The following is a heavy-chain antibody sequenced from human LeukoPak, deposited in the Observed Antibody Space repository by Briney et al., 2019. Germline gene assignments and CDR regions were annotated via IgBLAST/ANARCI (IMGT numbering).Heavy chain of an antibody. V-gene: IGHV3-23*01. D-gene: IGHD2-2*01. CDR2: ISGSGGST. Sequence: PGGSLRLSCAASGFTFSDYYMSWIRQAPGKGLEWVSAISGSGGSTYYADSVKGRFTISRDNSKNTLYLQMNSLRAEDTAVYYCARDLVPATAWGQGTLVTVSS. CDR1: GFTFSDYY. CDR3: ARDLVPATA. J-gene: IGHJ5*02.